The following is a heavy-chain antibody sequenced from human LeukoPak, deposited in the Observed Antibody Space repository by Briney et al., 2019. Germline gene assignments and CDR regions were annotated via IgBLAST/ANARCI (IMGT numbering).Heavy chain of an antibody. V-gene: IGHV3-48*04. CDR1: GFSFSLYA. CDR3: ARDTIQPGLIDD. J-gene: IGHJ4*02. CDR2: INSGGDAI. Sequence: GGSLRLSCAASGFSFSLYAMNWVRQAPGKGLEWISYINSGGDAIHYAASVRGRFTISRDDAGNTLFLQLSSLRVEDTAVYYCARDTIQPGLIDDWGQGTLVTVSS. D-gene: IGHD2-2*01.